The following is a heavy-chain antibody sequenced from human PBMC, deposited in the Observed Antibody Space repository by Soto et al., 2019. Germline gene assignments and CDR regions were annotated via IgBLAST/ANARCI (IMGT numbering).Heavy chain of an antibody. CDR1: GGSISSYC. Sequence: QVQLQESGPGLVEPSETLSLTCTVSGGSISSYCWSWIRQPPGKGLEWIGYIYYSGSTNYNPSLKSRVTISVDTSKNQFSLKLSSVTAADTAVYYCARSDGRYWGQGTLVTVSS. V-gene: IGHV4-59*01. J-gene: IGHJ4*02. CDR2: IYYSGST. CDR3: ARSDGRY.